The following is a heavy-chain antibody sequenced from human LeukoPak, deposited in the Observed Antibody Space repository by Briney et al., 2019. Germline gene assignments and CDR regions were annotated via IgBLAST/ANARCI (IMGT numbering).Heavy chain of an antibody. CDR1: GFTFSEYY. CDR3: AGPNWYVSSP. CDR2: MKDDGTVK. J-gene: IGHJ5*02. D-gene: IGHD6-13*01. Sequence: GGSLRLSCAASGFTFSEYYMSWVRQAPGKGLEWLANMKDDGTVKYYVDSVKGRFTISRDNARNSLYLQMNSLRAEDTAVYYCAGPNWYVSSPWGQGTLVTVSS. V-gene: IGHV3-7*01.